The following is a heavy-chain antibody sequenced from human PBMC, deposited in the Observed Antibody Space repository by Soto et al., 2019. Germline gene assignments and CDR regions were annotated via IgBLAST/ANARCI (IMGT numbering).Heavy chain of an antibody. CDR1: GFTFSNFA. Sequence: GGSLRLSCAASGFTFSNFAMYWVRQAQGKGLEWVTVISYDGSHKYYADSVKGRFTISRDNSKNTLYLQMNNLRAEDSAVYFCARDYSYQRAMDVWGQGTTVTVSS. V-gene: IGHV3-30-3*01. CDR2: ISYDGSHK. D-gene: IGHD2-15*01. J-gene: IGHJ6*02. CDR3: ARDYSYQRAMDV.